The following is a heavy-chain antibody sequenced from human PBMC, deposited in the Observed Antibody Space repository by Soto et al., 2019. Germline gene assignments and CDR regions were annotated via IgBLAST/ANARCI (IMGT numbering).Heavy chain of an antibody. CDR2: MNPNTGNT. V-gene: IGHV1-8*01. J-gene: IGHJ5*02. CDR3: ARGRAITGTVPS. D-gene: IGHD1-20*01. Sequence: QVQLVQSGAEVKKPGASVKVSCKASGYTFTSYDINWVRQATGQGLEWMGWMNPNTGNTGYAQKFQGRVTMTRNTSISTAYTELSSLRSEDTAVYYCARGRAITGTVPSWGQGTLVTVSS. CDR1: GYTFTSYD.